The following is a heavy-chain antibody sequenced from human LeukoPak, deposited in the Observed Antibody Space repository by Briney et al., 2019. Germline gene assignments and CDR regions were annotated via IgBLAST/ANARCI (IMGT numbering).Heavy chain of an antibody. V-gene: IGHV4-39*07. CDR3: ARGFRRSLWTDCYFDY. CDR1: GGSISSSSYY. J-gene: IGHJ4*02. Sequence: PSGTLSLTCIVSGGSISSSSYYWGWIRQSPGKGLECIGSMSYSGSPYYNPSLKSRVTISVDTSKNQFSLRLNSVTAADTAVYYCARGFRRSLWTDCYFDYWGQGTLVTVSS. CDR2: MSYSGSP. D-gene: IGHD5-18*01.